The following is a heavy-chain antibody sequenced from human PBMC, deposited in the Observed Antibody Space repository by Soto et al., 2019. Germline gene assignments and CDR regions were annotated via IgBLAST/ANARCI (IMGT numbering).Heavy chain of an antibody. D-gene: IGHD2-2*01. CDR2: IIAYNGNT. V-gene: IGHV1-18*01. CDR3: ARICSSTSCYSFGVGYYFDY. CDR1: GGIFSTYA. J-gene: IGHJ4*02. Sequence: ASVKVSCKVSGGIFSTYAISWLRQAPGQGLEWMGGIIAYNGNTNYAQKLQGRVTITTDTSTSTAYMELRSLRSDDTAVYYCARICSSTSCYSFGVGYYFDYWGQG.